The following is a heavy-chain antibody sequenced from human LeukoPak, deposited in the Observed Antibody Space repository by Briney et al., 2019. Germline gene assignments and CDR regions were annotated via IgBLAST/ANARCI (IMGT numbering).Heavy chain of an antibody. CDR3: AILQDIVVVVAATPFDY. V-gene: IGHV1-46*01. D-gene: IGHD2-15*01. Sequence: VASVKVSCKASGYTFTSYYMHWVRQAPGQGLEWMGIINPSGGSTSYAQKFQGRVTMTRDMSTSTVYMELSSLRSEDTAVYYCAILQDIVVVVAATPFDYWGQGTLVTVSS. J-gene: IGHJ4*02. CDR1: GYTFTSYY. CDR2: INPSGGST.